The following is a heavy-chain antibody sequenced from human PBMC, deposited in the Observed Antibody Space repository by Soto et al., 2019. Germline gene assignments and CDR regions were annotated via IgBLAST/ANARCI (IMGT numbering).Heavy chain of an antibody. CDR2: ISGSGGST. CDR3: AEDEGRYCSGGSCYRDYYYYGMDV. CDR1: GFTFSSYA. V-gene: IGHV3-23*01. Sequence: EVQLLESGGGLVQPGGSLRLSCAASGFTFSSYAMSWVRQAPGKGLEWVSAISGSGGSTYYADSVKGRFTISRDNSKNELYLQMNSLRAEDTAVYYCAEDEGRYCSGGSCYRDYYYYGMDVWGQGTTVTVSS. D-gene: IGHD2-15*01. J-gene: IGHJ6*02.